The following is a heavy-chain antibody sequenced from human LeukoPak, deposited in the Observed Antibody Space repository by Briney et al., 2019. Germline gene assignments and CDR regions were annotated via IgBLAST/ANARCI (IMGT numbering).Heavy chain of an antibody. CDR2: IYHSGST. Sequence: SETLSLTCAVSGGFISSGGYSWSWIRQPPGKGLEWIGYIYHSGSTYYNPSLKSRVTISVDTSKNQFSLKLSSVTAADTAVYYCARDQLGNLDYWGQGALVTVSS. V-gene: IGHV4-30-2*01. D-gene: IGHD1-14*01. J-gene: IGHJ4*02. CDR3: ARDQLGNLDY. CDR1: GGFISSGGYS.